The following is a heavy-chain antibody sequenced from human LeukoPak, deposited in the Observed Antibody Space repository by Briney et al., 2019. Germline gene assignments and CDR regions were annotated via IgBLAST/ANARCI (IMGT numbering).Heavy chain of an antibody. Sequence: GGSLRLSCAASGFTFSDSYMSWIRQAPGKGLEWVSYISSTSSYTNYADSVKGRFTISRDNAKNSLYLQMNSLRAEDTAVYYCARSNRGVIQLPDYRGQGTLVTVSS. CDR1: GFTFSDSY. CDR2: ISSTSSYT. D-gene: IGHD5-18*01. CDR3: ARSNRGVIQLPDY. V-gene: IGHV3-11*03. J-gene: IGHJ4*02.